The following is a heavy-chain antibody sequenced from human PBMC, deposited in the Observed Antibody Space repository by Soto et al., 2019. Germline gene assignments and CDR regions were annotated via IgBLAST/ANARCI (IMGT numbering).Heavy chain of an antibody. Sequence: GGSLRLSCAASGFTFSSYAMHWVRQAPGKGLEYVSAISSNGGSTYYANSVKGRFTISRDNSKNTLYLQMGSLRAEDMAVYYCARTPLGSGSLIGFDYWGQGTLVTVSS. J-gene: IGHJ4*02. CDR1: GFTFSSYA. D-gene: IGHD3-10*01. CDR2: ISSNGGST. CDR3: ARTPLGSGSLIGFDY. V-gene: IGHV3-64*01.